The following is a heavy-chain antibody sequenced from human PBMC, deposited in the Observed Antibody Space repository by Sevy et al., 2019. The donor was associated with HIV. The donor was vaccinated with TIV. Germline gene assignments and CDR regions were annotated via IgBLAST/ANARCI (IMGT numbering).Heavy chain of an antibody. CDR2: ISWNSRNI. Sequence: GGSLRLSCAASGFPFNDHAMHWVRQVPGKGLEWVSGISWNSRNIGYAYSVKGRFTISRDNARHVVYLEMNSLRPEDTAFYYCAKDINRGCDGVNCYSYYYYFYGLDVWGQGTTVTVSS. J-gene: IGHJ6*02. V-gene: IGHV3-9*01. CDR3: AKDINRGCDGVNCYSYYYYFYGLDV. D-gene: IGHD2-21*01. CDR1: GFPFNDHA.